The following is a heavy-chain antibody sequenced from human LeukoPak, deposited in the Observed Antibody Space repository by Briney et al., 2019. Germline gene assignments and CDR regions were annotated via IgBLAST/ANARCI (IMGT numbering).Heavy chain of an antibody. CDR3: ARDRGSITMVRGVNYW. CDR1: GFTFGDHS. CDR2: ISRGSGTR. Sequence: GGSLRLSCEASGFTFGDHSMNWVRQAPGKGLEWVSYISRGSGTRYYADSVKGRFTISRDNAKDSLYLQMNSLRAEDTAIYYCARDRGSITMVRGVNYWWGQGNLVTV. J-gene: IGHJ4*02. V-gene: IGHV3-48*04. D-gene: IGHD3-10*01.